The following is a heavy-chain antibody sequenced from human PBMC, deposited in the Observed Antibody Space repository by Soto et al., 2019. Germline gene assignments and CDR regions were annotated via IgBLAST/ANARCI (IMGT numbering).Heavy chain of an antibody. CDR1: GASISRDFYY. Sequence: QLQLQESGPGLVKPSETLSLSCSVSGASISRDFYYWGWIRQPPGKGLEWIGSIHDRGSTYHSPSLKRRVTITVDTSTNQFSLNLTSVTAADTAVYYCARHSGDGYNPWDYWGQGTLVTVSS. CDR3: ARHSGDGYNPWDY. J-gene: IGHJ4*02. D-gene: IGHD5-12*01. CDR2: IHDRGST. V-gene: IGHV4-39*01.